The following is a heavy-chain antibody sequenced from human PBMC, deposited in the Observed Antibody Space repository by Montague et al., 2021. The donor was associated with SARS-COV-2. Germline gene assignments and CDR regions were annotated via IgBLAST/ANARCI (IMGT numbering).Heavy chain of an antibody. J-gene: IGHJ3*02. CDR3: ARPLVRGVPKAFDI. D-gene: IGHD3-10*01. Sequence: SETLSLTCTVSGGSITRNYYWGWIRQPPGKGLECVGNIYYSGTTFINPSLESRVTISVDASKNQFSLNLTSVTAADTAVYYCARPLVRGVPKAFDIWGQGALVIVSS. V-gene: IGHV4-39*01. CDR2: IYYSGTT. CDR1: GGSITRNYY.